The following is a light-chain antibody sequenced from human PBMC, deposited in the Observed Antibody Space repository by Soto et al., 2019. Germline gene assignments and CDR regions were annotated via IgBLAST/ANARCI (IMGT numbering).Light chain of an antibody. CDR2: KAS. CDR1: QSIGTW. Sequence: DIQMTQSPSTLSASVGDRVTITCRASQSIGTWLAWYQQKPGKAPNLLIYKASTLESGVPSRFSGSGSGTEFTLTISSLQHDDFATYYWQQYNTYSSFGQGAKVEIK. V-gene: IGKV1-5*03. CDR3: QQYNTYSS. J-gene: IGKJ1*01.